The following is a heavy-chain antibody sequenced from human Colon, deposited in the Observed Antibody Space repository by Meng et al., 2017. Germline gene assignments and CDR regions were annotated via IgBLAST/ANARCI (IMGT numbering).Heavy chain of an antibody. Sequence: QVPLQESGPGLVKPSGTLSLACSVSGGSISSGDYYWSWIRQPPGKGLEWIGYIYYSGSTYSNASLKSRDTISIDRSKNQFSLKLSSVTAADTAVYYCARDRKHYGERGWFDPWGQGTLVTVSS. CDR3: ARDRKHYGERGWFDP. J-gene: IGHJ5*02. D-gene: IGHD4-17*01. CDR2: IYYSGST. V-gene: IGHV4-30-4*01. CDR1: GGSISSGDYY.